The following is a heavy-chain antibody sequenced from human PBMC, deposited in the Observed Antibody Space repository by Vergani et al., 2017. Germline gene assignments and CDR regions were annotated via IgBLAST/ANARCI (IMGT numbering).Heavy chain of an antibody. D-gene: IGHD3-16*01. V-gene: IGHV4-38-2*01. CDR2: VYHSGST. Sequence: QVQLQESGPGLVKPSETLSLTCAVSDYSISSGYYWGWVRQPPGKGLDWIGSVYHSGSTSYNPSLKSRVTISIDTSKNKLSLKLTSVTAADTAVYYCASLLTGGIDYWGQGILVTVFS. CDR3: ASLLTGGIDY. CDR1: DYSISSGYY. J-gene: IGHJ4*02.